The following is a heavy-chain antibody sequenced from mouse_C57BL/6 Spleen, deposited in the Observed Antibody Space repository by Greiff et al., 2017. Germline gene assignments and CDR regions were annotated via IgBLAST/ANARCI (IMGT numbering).Heavy chain of an antibody. CDR1: GYAFTNYL. CDR2: INPGSGGT. V-gene: IGHV1-54*01. Sequence: VQLQQSGAELVRPGTSVKVSCKASGYAFTNYLIEWVKQRPGQGLEWIGVINPGSGGTNYNEKFKSKATLTADKSSSTAYMQLSSLTSEDSAVYFCAREAITSYAMDYWGQGTSVTVSS. J-gene: IGHJ4*01. CDR3: AREAITSYAMDY. D-gene: IGHD1-1*01.